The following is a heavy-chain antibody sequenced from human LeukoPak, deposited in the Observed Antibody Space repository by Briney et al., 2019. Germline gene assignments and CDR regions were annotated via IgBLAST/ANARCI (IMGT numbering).Heavy chain of an antibody. D-gene: IGHD2-8*02. J-gene: IGHJ5*02. Sequence: PGGSLRLSCAASGFTFSDYYMSWIRQAPGRGLEWVSYISNSGTTRYYADSVKGRFTISRDNAKNSLYLQMNSLRAEDTAVYYCARDYWNWFDPWGQGTLVTVSS. CDR2: ISNSGTTR. CDR3: ARDYWNWFDP. V-gene: IGHV3-11*04. CDR1: GFTFSDYY.